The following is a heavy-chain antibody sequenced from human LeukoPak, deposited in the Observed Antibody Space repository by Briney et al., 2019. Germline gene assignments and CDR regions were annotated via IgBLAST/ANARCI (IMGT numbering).Heavy chain of an antibody. D-gene: IGHD3-10*01. V-gene: IGHV4-30-2*01. CDR1: GGSISSGDFP. Sequence: SQTLSLTCAVSGGSISSGDFPWSWIRQPPGKGLEWIGYIFHTGHTSYNPSLKSRVTISVDMSRNQLSLRLASVTAADTAVYYCARGFYGAGSHFDYWGQGTLVTVSS. J-gene: IGHJ4*02. CDR3: ARGFYGAGSHFDY. CDR2: IFHTGHT.